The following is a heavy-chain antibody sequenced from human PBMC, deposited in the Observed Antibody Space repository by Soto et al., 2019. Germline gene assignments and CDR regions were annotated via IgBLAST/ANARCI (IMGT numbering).Heavy chain of an antibody. CDR3: ARDYGFWSGYYTGLLFPLDAFDI. CDR2: IIPIFGTA. V-gene: IGHV1-69*13. CDR1: GGTFSSYA. D-gene: IGHD3-3*01. J-gene: IGHJ3*02. Sequence: GASVKVSCKASGGTFSSYAISWVRQAPGQGLEWMGGIIPIFGTANYAQKFQGRVTITADESTSTAYMELSSLRSEDTAVYYCARDYGFWSGYYTGLLFPLDAFDIWGQGTMVTVSS.